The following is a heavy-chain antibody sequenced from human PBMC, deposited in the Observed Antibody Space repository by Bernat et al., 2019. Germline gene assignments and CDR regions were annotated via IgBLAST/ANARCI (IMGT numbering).Heavy chain of an antibody. CDR3: GSLYSGGYYEGPGLLGLRDY. V-gene: IGHV3-66*01. D-gene: IGHD1-26*01. CDR1: GFTVSSNY. CDR2: IYSGGST. Sequence: EVQLVESGGGLVQPGGSLRLSCAASGFTVSSNYMSWVRQAPGKGLEWVSVIYSGGSTYYADSVKGRFTISRDNSKNTLYLQMNSLRAEDTAVYYCGSLYSGGYYEGPGLLGLRDYWGQGTLVTVSS. J-gene: IGHJ4*02.